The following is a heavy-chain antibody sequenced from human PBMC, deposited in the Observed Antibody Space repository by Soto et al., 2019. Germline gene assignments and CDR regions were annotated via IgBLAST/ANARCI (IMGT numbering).Heavy chain of an antibody. CDR3: ARGGGVGVAGSAAFDM. CDR2: INPATGAA. CDR1: GYPVTAYY. Sequence: QLHLVQSGAVVKKPGASVTVSCSASGYPVTAYYMHWVRQAPGRGLEWMGGINPATGAAKYTQTFPGRGTMARDTSTRTVFMELRGLTSVDTAVFYCARGGGVGVAGSAAFDMWGQGTLVTVSS. J-gene: IGHJ3*02. V-gene: IGHV1-2*02. D-gene: IGHD3-3*01.